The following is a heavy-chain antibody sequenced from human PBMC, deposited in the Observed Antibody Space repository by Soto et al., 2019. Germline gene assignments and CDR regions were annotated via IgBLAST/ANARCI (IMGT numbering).Heavy chain of an antibody. V-gene: IGHV3-30*18. J-gene: IGHJ3*02. CDR2: ISYDGSNK. Sequence: GGSLGLSCVASVFTFSSYAMHWVRQAPGKGLEWVAVISYDGSNKYYADSVKGRFTISRDNSKNTLYLQMNSLRAEDTAVYYCAKDWAGVGFSDTGAFDIWGQGTMVTVSS. CDR3: AKDWAGVGFSDTGAFDI. D-gene: IGHD3-3*01. CDR1: VFTFSSYA.